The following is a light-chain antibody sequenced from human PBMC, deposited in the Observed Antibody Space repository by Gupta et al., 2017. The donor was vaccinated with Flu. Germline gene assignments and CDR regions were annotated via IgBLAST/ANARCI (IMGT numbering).Light chain of an antibody. J-gene: IGLJ1*01. V-gene: IGLV2-18*02. CDR1: SSDVGRYNR. CDR3: TTDTSSSNYV. Sequence: SAITPPPSLSASTNRSVTIPCTGTSSDVGRYNRVSCYQQSPGTVPKLMIYDVTNRPAGVPDRFSGSKSGNTASLTISGRQAEDEADYYCTTDTSSSNYVFGTGTKFTVL. CDR2: DVT.